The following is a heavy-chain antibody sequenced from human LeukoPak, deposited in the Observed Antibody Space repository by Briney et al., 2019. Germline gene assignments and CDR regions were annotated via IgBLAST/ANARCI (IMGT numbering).Heavy chain of an antibody. CDR2: ISYDGSNE. V-gene: IGHV3-30*04. J-gene: IGHJ5*02. Sequence: GGSLRLSCAASGFTFSSYVMHWVRQAPGKGLEWVAIISYDGSNEYYADSVKGRFTISRDNSKNTLYLQMNSLRAADTAVYYCARAVGATTGWFDPWGQGTLVTVSS. CDR3: ARAVGATTGWFDP. CDR1: GFTFSSYV. D-gene: IGHD1-26*01.